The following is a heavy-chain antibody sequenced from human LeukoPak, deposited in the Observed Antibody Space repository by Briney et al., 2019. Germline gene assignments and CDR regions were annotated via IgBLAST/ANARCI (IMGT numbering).Heavy chain of an antibody. CDR3: AKSHSVEQRGYFDY. D-gene: IGHD1/OR15-1a*01. Sequence: PGGSLRLSCAASGFTFTTYAMSWVRQAPGKRLEWVSTIANSGGSTYYADSVKGRFTISRDNSKNTLYLQMNSLRAEDMAVYYCAKSHSVEQRGYFDYWGQGTLVTVSS. CDR1: GFTFTTYA. V-gene: IGHV3-23*01. J-gene: IGHJ4*02. CDR2: IANSGGST.